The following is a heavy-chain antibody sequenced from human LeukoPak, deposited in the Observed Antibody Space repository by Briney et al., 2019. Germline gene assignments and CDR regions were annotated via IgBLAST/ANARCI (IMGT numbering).Heavy chain of an antibody. CDR1: GFTFSDSY. CDR2: ISGSGGDT. CDR3: ARDPRTVRI. V-gene: IGHV3-11*06. J-gene: IGHJ1*01. D-gene: IGHD1-1*01. Sequence: GGSLRLSCAASGFTFSDSYMTWVRQAPGKGLEWLSYISGSGGDTNYADSVRGRFTISRDNAKNSLYLQMNSLRVEDTAVYYCARDPRTVRIWGQGTLVTVSS.